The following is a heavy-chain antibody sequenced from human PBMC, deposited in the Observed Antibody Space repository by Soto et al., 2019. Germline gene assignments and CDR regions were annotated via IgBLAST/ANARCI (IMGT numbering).Heavy chain of an antibody. Sequence: PSETLSLTCTVSGGSISSSSYYWGWIRQPPGKGLEWIGSIYYSGSTYYNPSLKSRVTISVDTSKNQFSLKLSSVTAADTAVYYCARSPALTIFFFWFDPWGQGPLVTVSS. CDR1: GGSISSSSYY. CDR2: IYYSGST. D-gene: IGHD3-3*01. CDR3: ARSPALTIFFFWFDP. J-gene: IGHJ5*02. V-gene: IGHV4-39*01.